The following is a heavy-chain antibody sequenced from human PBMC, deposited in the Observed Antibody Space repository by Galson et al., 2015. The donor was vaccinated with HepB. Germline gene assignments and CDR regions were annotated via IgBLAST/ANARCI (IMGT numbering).Heavy chain of an antibody. D-gene: IGHD1-26*01. V-gene: IGHV3-23*01. J-gene: IGHJ3*02. CDR3: AKDYIPLSGNYDDFDI. Sequence: SLRLSCAAYGFTFSSYAMSWVRQAPGKGLEWVSGISGSGGNTYYADSVKGRFTISRDNSKNTLYLLMNSLRAEDTAVYYCAKDYIPLSGNYDDFDIWGQGTMVTVSS. CDR2: ISGSGGNT. CDR1: GFTFSSYA.